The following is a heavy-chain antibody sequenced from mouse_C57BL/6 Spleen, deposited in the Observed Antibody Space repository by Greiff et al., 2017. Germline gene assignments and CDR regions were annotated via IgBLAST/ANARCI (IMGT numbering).Heavy chain of an antibody. V-gene: IGHV1-7*01. CDR2: INPSSGYT. J-gene: IGHJ4*01. CDR1: GYTFTSYW. Sequence: QVQLQQSGAELAKPGASVKLSCKASGYTFTSYWMHWVKQRPGQGLEWIGYINPSSGYTKYNQKFKDKATLTADKSSSTAYMQLSSLTYEDSAVYYCARSHFTTVVGMDYWGQGTSVTVSS. CDR3: ARSHFTTVVGMDY. D-gene: IGHD1-1*01.